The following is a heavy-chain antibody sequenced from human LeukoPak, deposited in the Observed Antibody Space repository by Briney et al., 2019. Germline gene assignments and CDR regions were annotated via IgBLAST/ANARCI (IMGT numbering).Heavy chain of an antibody. V-gene: IGHV1-2*02. Sequence: GASVKVSCKASGYTFTNYYILWVRQAPGQGLEWMGWVNPNSGGTYYAQNFQGRVTMTRDTSISTAYIELSRLRSDDTAVYYCASGRRILVGDTNAGDYFDYWGQGTLVTVSS. J-gene: IGHJ4*02. CDR1: GYTFTNYY. D-gene: IGHD1-26*01. CDR3: ASGRRILVGDTNAGDYFDY. CDR2: VNPNSGGT.